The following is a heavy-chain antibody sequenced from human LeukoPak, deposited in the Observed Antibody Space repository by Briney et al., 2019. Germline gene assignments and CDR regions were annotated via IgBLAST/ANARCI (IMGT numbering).Heavy chain of an antibody. D-gene: IGHD1-26*01. Sequence: GGSLRLSCAASGFTFTDSALTWVRQAPGKGLEWVSAISTSGGDTIYTDSVKDRFTISRDNSKNTLYLQMNSLRAEDTAIYYCAKGGSYAPLDYWGQGTLVTVSS. J-gene: IGHJ4*02. V-gene: IGHV3-23*01. CDR2: ISTSGGDT. CDR3: AKGGSYAPLDY. CDR1: GFTFTDSA.